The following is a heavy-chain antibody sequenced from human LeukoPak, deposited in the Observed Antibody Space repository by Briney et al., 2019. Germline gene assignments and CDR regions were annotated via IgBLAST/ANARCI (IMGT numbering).Heavy chain of an antibody. J-gene: IGHJ3*02. CDR1: GGSISSGIYY. CDR3: ARLRGFLEWFAFDI. D-gene: IGHD3-3*01. CDR2: IYTSGST. V-gene: IGHV4-61*02. Sequence: SETLSLTCTVSGGSISSGIYYWSWIRQPAGKGLEWIGRIYTSGSTNYNPSLKSRVTLSADTSKNQFSLKLSSVTAADTAVYYCARLRGFLEWFAFDIWGQGTMVTVSS.